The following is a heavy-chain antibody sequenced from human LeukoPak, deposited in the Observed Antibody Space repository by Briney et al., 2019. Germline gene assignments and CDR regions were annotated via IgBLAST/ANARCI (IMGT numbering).Heavy chain of an antibody. J-gene: IGHJ4*02. CDR3: ARDSVLYYDFWSGYYGYYFDY. Sequence: SETLSLTCTVSGYSISSGYYWGWIRQPPGKGLEWIGSIYHSGSTYYNPSLKSRVTISVDTSKNQFSLKLSSVTAADTAVYYRARDSVLYYDFWSGYYGYYFDYWGQGTLVTVSS. CDR2: IYHSGST. CDR1: GYSISSGYY. V-gene: IGHV4-38-2*02. D-gene: IGHD3-3*01.